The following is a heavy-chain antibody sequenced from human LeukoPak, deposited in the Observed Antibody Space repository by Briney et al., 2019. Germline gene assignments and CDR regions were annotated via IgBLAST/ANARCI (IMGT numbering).Heavy chain of an antibody. J-gene: IGHJ4*02. Sequence: SETLSLTCIVSGGSISTNTYYWGWIRLPPGKGLEWIGEIHHHGTTYYNPSLRSRVTISVDTSKNQFSLRLTSVTAADTAVYYCARVTYNGYQHFDYWGQGNLVTVS. V-gene: IGHV4-39*07. D-gene: IGHD3-10*01. CDR3: ARVTYNGYQHFDY. CDR1: GGSISTNTYY. CDR2: IHHHGTT.